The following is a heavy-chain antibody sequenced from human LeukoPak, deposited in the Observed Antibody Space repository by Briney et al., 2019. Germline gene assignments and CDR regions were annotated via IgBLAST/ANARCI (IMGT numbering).Heavy chain of an antibody. Sequence: SQTLSLTCSVSGGPITRGGYYWSWIRHLPGKGLEWIGYIFSSGSTSYNPSLRSRVTVSFDTSKNQFFLNLSSVTAADTAIYYCAREAWAGTLSGWFDPWGQGTLVTVS. J-gene: IGHJ5*02. CDR1: GGPITRGGYY. CDR3: AREAWAGTLSGWFDP. CDR2: IFSSGST. D-gene: IGHD1-7*01. V-gene: IGHV4-31*03.